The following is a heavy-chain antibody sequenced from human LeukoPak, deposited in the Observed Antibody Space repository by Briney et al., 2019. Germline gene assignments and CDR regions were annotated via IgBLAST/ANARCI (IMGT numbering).Heavy chain of an antibody. CDR3: ARFNLGYCTNGVCFDY. CDR2: INPNSGVT. V-gene: IGHV1-2*02. Sequence: ASVKVSCKASGYTFTDYYMHWVRQAPGQGLEWMGWINPNSGVTNYAQNFQGRVTMNRDTSSSTAYIELSRLRSDDTAVYYCARFNLGYCTNGVCFDYWGQGTLVTVSS. D-gene: IGHD2-8*01. CDR1: GYTFTDYY. J-gene: IGHJ4*02.